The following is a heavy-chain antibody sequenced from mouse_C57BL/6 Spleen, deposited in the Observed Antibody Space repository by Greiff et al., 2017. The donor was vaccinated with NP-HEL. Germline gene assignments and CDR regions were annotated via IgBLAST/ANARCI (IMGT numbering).Heavy chain of an antibody. D-gene: IGHD2-2*01. J-gene: IGHJ1*03. Sequence: QVQLQQPGAELVKPGASVKMSCKASGYTFTSYWITWVKQRPGQGLEWIGDIYPGSGSTNYNEKFKSKATLTVDTSSSTAYMQLSSLTSEDSAVYYCARMRGFDGYEGWYCDVWGTGTTVTVSS. V-gene: IGHV1-55*01. CDR3: ARMRGFDGYEGWYCDV. CDR1: GYTFTSYW. CDR2: IYPGSGST.